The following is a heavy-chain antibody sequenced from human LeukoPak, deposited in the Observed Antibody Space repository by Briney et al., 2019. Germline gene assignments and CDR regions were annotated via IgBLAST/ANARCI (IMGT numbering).Heavy chain of an antibody. D-gene: IGHD2-2*01. V-gene: IGHV1-18*04. CDR2: ISAYNGNT. J-gene: IGHJ6*03. CDR3: ARSPEVVPAAMMGWDYYYYMDV. Sequence: ASVKVSCKASGYTFTSYGISWVRQAPGQGLEWMGWISAYNGNTNYAQKLQGRVTMTTDTSTSTAYMELRSLRSDDTAVYYCARSPEVVPAAMMGWDYYYYMDVWGKGTTVTVSS. CDR1: GYTFTSYG.